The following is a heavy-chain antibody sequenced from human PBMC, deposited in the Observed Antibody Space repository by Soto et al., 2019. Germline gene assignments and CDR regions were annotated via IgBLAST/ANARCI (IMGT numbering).Heavy chain of an antibody. CDR2: IYYSGST. CDR1: GGSMNSGDYY. D-gene: IGHD3-3*01. V-gene: IGHV4-30-4*01. CDR3: ARAPGPLLRFLEWVRDYYYGMDV. Sequence: SETLSLTCTVSGGSMNSGDYYWSWIRQPPGKGLEWIGYIYYSGSTHYNPSLKSRLTISVDTSKNQFSLKLSSVTAADTAVYYCARAPGPLLRFLEWVRDYYYGMDVWGQGTTVTVSS. J-gene: IGHJ6*02.